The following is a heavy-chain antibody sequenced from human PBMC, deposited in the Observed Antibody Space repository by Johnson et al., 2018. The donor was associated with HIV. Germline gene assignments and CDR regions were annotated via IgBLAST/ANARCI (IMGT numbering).Heavy chain of an antibody. V-gene: IGHV3-53*01. CDR1: GFTVSSNN. CDR2: IYSGGST. D-gene: IGHD6-19*01. J-gene: IGHJ3*02. Sequence: VQLVESGGGWIQPGGSLRLSCAASGFTVSSNNISWVRQAPGKGLEWVSVIYSGGSTYYADSVKGRFTISRVNSKNTLYLQMNSLRAEDTAVYYCARDVRSGWHQGRDAFDICGQGTMVTVSS. CDR3: ARDVRSGWHQGRDAFDI.